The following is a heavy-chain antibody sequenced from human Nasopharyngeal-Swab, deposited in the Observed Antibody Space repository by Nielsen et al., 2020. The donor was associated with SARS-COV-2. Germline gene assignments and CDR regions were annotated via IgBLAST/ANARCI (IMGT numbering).Heavy chain of an antibody. CDR3: ASPVFGVVPDAFDL. J-gene: IGHJ3*01. CDR2: VYSGGST. Sequence: GESLKISCAASGIFVSGNYMNWVRQAPGMGLEWVSVVYSGGSTFYADSVKGRFTISRDNSKNTLYLQMNNLRPEDTAMYYCASPVFGVVPDAFDLWGQGTMVTVSS. D-gene: IGHD3-3*01. V-gene: IGHV3-53*01. CDR1: GIFVSGNY.